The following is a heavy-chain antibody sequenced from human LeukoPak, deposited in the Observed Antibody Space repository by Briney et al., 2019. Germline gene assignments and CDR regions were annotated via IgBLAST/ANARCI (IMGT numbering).Heavy chain of an antibody. Sequence: PSETLSLTCAVYGGSFSGYYWSWIRQPPGKGLEWIGEINHSGSTNYNPSLKSRVTISVDTSKNQFSLQLSSVTAADTAVYYCARGDVDTAADFDYWGQGTLVTVSS. V-gene: IGHV4-34*01. J-gene: IGHJ4*02. CDR3: ARGDVDTAADFDY. CDR1: GGSFSGYY. CDR2: INHSGST. D-gene: IGHD5-18*01.